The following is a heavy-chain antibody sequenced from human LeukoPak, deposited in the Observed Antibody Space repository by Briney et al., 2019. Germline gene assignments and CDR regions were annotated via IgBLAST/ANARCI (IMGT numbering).Heavy chain of an antibody. CDR2: ISSSGSTI. Sequence: GGSLRLSCAASGFTFSDYYMSWIRQAPGKGLEWVSYISSSGSTIYYAGSVRGRFTISRDNTKNSLFLQMNSLRAEDTAIYYCARDVGTSSNWYDPWGQGTLVTVSS. V-gene: IGHV3-11*04. J-gene: IGHJ5*02. D-gene: IGHD6-6*01. CDR3: ARDVGTSSNWYDP. CDR1: GFTFSDYY.